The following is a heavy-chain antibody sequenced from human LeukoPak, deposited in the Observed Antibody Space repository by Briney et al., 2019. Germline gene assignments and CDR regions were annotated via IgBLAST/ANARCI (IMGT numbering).Heavy chain of an antibody. V-gene: IGHV3-23*01. Sequence: GGSLRLSCAASRFTFSNYGMSWVRQAPGKGLEWVSAISGSGATYADSVKGRFTISRDNSKNTLYLQMNSLRAEDTAVYYCAKLEIWGNYRYLDYWGQGTLVTASS. CDR1: RFTFSNYG. D-gene: IGHD3-16*02. J-gene: IGHJ4*02. CDR2: ISGSGAT. CDR3: AKLEIWGNYRYLDY.